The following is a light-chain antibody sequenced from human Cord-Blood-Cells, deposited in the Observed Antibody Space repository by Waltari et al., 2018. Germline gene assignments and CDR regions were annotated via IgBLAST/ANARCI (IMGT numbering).Light chain of an antibody. Sequence: QSALTQPRPVSGSPGQSVTISCTGTSSDVGVNNYVSWYQQHPGKAPKLMIYDVIKRPSGVPDRFSGSKSGNTASLTISGLQAEDEADYYCCSYAGSYTYVFGTGTKVTVL. CDR2: DVI. CDR1: SSDVGVNNY. J-gene: IGLJ1*01. CDR3: CSYAGSYTYV. V-gene: IGLV2-11*01.